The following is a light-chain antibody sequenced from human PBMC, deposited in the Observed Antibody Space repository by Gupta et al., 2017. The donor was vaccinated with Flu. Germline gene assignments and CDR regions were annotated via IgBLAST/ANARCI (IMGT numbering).Light chain of an antibody. CDR3: QSTDSSSTYRV. J-gene: IGLJ3*02. V-gene: IGLV3-25*02. CDR2: KDT. CDR1: ALPKQY. Sequence: SYQLTKPPLVPVSPGQTARITCSGDALPKQYAYWYQQKPGQAPMVVIYKDTERPSGIPERFSGSTSGTTVTLTISGVQAEDEADYYCQSTDSSSTYRVFGGGTRLTVL.